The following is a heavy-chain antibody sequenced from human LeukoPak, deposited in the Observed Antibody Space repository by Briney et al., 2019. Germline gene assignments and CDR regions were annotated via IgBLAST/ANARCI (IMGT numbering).Heavy chain of an antibody. V-gene: IGHV1-69*04. CDR3: ARADYGSGSYYRLNFDY. CDR2: IIPILGIA. CDR1: GGTFSSYA. J-gene: IGHJ4*02. Sequence: SVKVSCKASGGTFSSYAISWVRQAPGQGLEWMGRIIPILGIANCAQKFQGRVTITADKSTSTAYMELSSLRSEDTAVYYCARADYGSGSYYRLNFDYWGQGTLVTVSS. D-gene: IGHD3-10*01.